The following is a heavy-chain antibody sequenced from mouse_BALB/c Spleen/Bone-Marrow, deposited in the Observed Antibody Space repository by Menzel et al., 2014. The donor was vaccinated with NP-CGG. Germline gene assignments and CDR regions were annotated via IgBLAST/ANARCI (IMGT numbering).Heavy chain of an antibody. D-gene: IGHD2-14*01. CDR1: GFSLTSYG. J-gene: IGHJ4*01. V-gene: IGHV2-2*02. CDR2: IWSGGST. Sequence: QVQLQHSGPGLVQPSQSLSIPCTVSGFSLTSYGLHWVRQSPGKGLEWLGVIWSGGSTDYNAAFKSRLSISKDNSKSQVFFKMNSLQPNDTAIYYCARMDRSSYAMDYWGRGTSVTVSS. CDR3: ARMDRSSYAMDY.